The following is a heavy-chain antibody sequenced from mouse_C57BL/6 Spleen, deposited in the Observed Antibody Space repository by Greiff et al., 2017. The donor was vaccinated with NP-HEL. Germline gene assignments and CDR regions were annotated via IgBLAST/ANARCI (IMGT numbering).Heavy chain of an antibody. CDR2: ISYDGSN. CDR3: ANGTTPAYSYYFHY. J-gene: IGHJ2*01. CDR1: GYSITSGYY. V-gene: IGHV3-6*01. Sequence: EVQLQESGPGLVKPSQSLSLTCSVSGYSITSGYYWNWIRQFPGNKLEWMGYISYDGSNNYNPSLKNQISITRDTSKNQFFLKLNSVTTEDTATYCCANGTTPAYSYYFHYWGQDTTLTVAS. D-gene: IGHD1-1*01.